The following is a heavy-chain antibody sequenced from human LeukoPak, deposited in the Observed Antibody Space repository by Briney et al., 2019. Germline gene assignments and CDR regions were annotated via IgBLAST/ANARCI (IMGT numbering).Heavy chain of an antibody. CDR3: ARGSRGGPIDY. CDR2: ISSSSSYI. CDR1: GFTFSSYS. V-gene: IGHV3-21*01. J-gene: IGHJ4*02. Sequence: GGSPRLSCAASGFTFSSYSMNWVRQAPGKGLEWVSLISSSSSYIYYADSVKGRFTISRDNAKNSLYLQMNSLRAEDTAVYYCARGSRGGPIDYWGQGTLVTVSS. D-gene: IGHD3-16*01.